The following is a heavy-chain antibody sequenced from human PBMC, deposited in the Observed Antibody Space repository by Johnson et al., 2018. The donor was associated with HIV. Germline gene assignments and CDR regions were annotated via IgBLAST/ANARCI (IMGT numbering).Heavy chain of an antibody. Sequence: VQLVESVGGLVQPGGSLRLSCAASGFTVSSNYMSWVRQAPGKGLEWVSVFYSGANTYYADSVKGRFTISRDNSKNTLYLQMNSLRAEDTAVYYCAASSAALVRGGDDAFDIWGQGTMVTVSS. CDR1: GFTVSSNY. CDR2: FYSGANT. V-gene: IGHV3-66*02. D-gene: IGHD3-16*01. J-gene: IGHJ3*02. CDR3: AASSAALVRGGDDAFDI.